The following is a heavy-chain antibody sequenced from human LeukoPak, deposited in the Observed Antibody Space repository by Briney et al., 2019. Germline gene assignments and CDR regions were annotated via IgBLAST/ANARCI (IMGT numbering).Heavy chain of an antibody. Sequence: SETLSLTCTVSGGSISSYYWSWIRQPPGKGLEWIGYIYYSGSTNYNPSLKSRVTISVDTSKNQSSLKLSSVTAADTAVYYCARWTPIKVVDIWGQGTMVTVSS. CDR3: ARWTPIKVVDI. V-gene: IGHV4-59*01. D-gene: IGHD5-24*01. CDR2: IYYSGST. CDR1: GGSISSYY. J-gene: IGHJ3*02.